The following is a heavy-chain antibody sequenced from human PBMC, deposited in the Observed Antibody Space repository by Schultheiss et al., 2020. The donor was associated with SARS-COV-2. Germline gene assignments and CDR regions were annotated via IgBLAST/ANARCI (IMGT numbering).Heavy chain of an antibody. Sequence: SQTLSLTCAVYGGSFSGYYWSWIRQPPGKGLEWIGYIYYSGSTNYNPSLKSRVTISVDTSKTQFSLKLSSVTAADTAVYYCARGLGYCSGGSCYPTYYYGMDVWGQGTTVTVSS. V-gene: IGHV4-59*01. CDR3: ARGLGYCSGGSCYPTYYYGMDV. CDR2: IYYSGST. CDR1: GGSFSGYY. J-gene: IGHJ6*02. D-gene: IGHD2-15*01.